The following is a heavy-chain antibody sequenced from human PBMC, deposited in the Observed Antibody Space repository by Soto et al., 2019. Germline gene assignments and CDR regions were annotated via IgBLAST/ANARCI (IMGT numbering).Heavy chain of an antibody. Sequence: QITLKESGPTLVKPTQTLTLTCTFSGFSLSTSGVGVGWIRQPPGKALEWLALIYWEDDKRCSPSLKSRLTITKDTPKNQVVLTMTNMDPVDTATYYCAHRLDARWFDPWGQGTLVTVSS. CDR1: GFSLSTSGVG. CDR3: AHRLDARWFDP. CDR2: IYWEDDK. J-gene: IGHJ5*02. V-gene: IGHV2-5*02.